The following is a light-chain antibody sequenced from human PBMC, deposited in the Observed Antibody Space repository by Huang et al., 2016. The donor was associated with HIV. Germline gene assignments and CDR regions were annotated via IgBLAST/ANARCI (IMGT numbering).Light chain of an antibody. CDR1: QGLLYREKIY. V-gene: IGKV2-29*02. CDR3: MQGKQLPYT. CDR2: ELS. Sequence: DIVMTQTPLSLSVTPGQPASISCKSSQGLLYREKIYLYWYLQKPGQSPQLLIYELSNRFSVVTDRFSGSGSPTDFTLKISRVETEDVGVYYCMQGKQLPYTFGQGTRLEIK. J-gene: IGKJ2*01.